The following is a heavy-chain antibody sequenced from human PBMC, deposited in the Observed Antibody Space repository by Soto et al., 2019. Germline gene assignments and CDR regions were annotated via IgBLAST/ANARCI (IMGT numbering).Heavy chain of an antibody. CDR2: IYTSASI. V-gene: IGHV4-4*07. J-gene: IGHJ6*02. D-gene: IGHD1-1*01. Sequence: SETLSLTCSVSGADINTYSWTWIRQPAGKGLEWIGRIYTSASINYNPSLKGRVTLSVDTSTNQVSLRLASVTAADTAIYYCARDREAGYNFYYGMDVRGQGTTVTVSS. CDR3: ARDREAGYNFYYGMDV. CDR1: GADINTYS.